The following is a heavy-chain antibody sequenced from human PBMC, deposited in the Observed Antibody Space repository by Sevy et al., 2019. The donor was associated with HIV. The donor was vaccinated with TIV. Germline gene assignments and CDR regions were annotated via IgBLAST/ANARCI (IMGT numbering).Heavy chain of an antibody. CDR1: GFTVSSNY. CDR3: ARVSAGYGSGLNYYYGMDV. D-gene: IGHD3-10*01. CDR2: IYSGGST. V-gene: IGHV3-53*01. J-gene: IGHJ6*02. Sequence: GSLRLSCAASGFTVSSNYMSWVRQAPGKGLEWVSVIYSGGSTYYADSVKGRFTISRDNSKNTLYLQMNSLRAEDTAVYYCARVSAGYGSGLNYYYGMDVWGQGTTVTVSS.